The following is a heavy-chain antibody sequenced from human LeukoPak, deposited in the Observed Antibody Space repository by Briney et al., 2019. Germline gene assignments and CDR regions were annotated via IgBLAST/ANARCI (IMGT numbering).Heavy chain of an antibody. CDR3: ARYYDSENWFDP. Sequence: GASEKVSCKVSGYTLTELSMHWVRQAPGTGLEWMGGFDTEDGETIYAQKFQGRVTMTRDTTISTAYMELSRLRSDDAAVYYWARYYDSENWFDPWGQGTLVTVSS. CDR1: GYTLTELS. D-gene: IGHD3-22*01. J-gene: IGHJ5*02. CDR2: FDTEDGET. V-gene: IGHV1-24*01.